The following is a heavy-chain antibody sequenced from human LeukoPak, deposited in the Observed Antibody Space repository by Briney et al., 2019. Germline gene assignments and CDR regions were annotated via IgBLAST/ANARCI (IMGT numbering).Heavy chain of an antibody. CDR3: AKDSSGEFDY. CDR1: GFTFDDYA. CDR2: ISWNSGSI. D-gene: IGHD6-19*01. J-gene: IGHJ4*02. V-gene: IGHV3-9*03. Sequence: GGSLRLSCAASGFTFDDYAMHWVRHAPGKGLEWVSGISWNSGSIGYADSVKGRFTISRDNAKNSLYLQMNSLRAEDMALYYCAKDSSGEFDYWGQGTLVTVSS.